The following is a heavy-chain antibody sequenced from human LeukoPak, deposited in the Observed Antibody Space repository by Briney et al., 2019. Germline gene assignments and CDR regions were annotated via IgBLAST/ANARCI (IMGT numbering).Heavy chain of an antibody. Sequence: SQTLSLTCAVSGGSISSGGYSWSWIRQPPGKGLEWIGYIYHSGSTYYNPSLKSRVTTSVDRSKNQFSLKLSSVTAADTAVYYCARGAPTVTTYYFDYWGQGTLVTVSS. V-gene: IGHV4-30-2*01. J-gene: IGHJ4*02. D-gene: IGHD4-17*01. CDR1: GGSISSGGYS. CDR3: ARGAPTVTTYYFDY. CDR2: IYHSGST.